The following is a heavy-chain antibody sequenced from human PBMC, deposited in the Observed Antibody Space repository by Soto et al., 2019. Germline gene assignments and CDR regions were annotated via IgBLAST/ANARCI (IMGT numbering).Heavy chain of an antibody. CDR2: IYYSGST. J-gene: IGHJ4*02. D-gene: IGHD1-1*01. Sequence: SETLSLTCTVSGGSISSYYWSWIRQPPGKGLEWIGYIYYSGSTNYNPSLKSRVTISVDTSKNQFSLKLSSVTAADTAVYYCASFSWNRDYWGQGTLVTVSS. V-gene: IGHV4-59*01. CDR3: ASFSWNRDY. CDR1: GGSISSYY.